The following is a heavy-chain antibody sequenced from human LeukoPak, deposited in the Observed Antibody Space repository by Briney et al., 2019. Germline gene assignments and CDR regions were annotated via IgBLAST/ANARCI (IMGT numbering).Heavy chain of an antibody. CDR2: IYYSGST. Sequence: SETLSLTCSVSGGSISSYYWGWIRQPPGKGLEWIGSIYYSGSTYYNPSLKGRVTISVDTPKNQFSLKLSSVTAADTAVYYCARVVALSHYYYYYMDVWGKGTTVTVSS. V-gene: IGHV4-39*07. CDR1: GGSISSYY. CDR3: ARVVALSHYYYYYMDV. J-gene: IGHJ6*03. D-gene: IGHD2-15*01.